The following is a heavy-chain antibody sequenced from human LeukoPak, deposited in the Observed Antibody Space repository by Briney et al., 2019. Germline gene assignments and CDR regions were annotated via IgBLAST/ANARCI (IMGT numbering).Heavy chain of an antibody. V-gene: IGHV3-53*01. D-gene: IGHD3-16*02. CDR2: IYSGGST. J-gene: IGHJ4*02. Sequence: GGSLRLSCAASGFTVSSNYMSWVRQAPGKGLEWVSVIYSGGSTYYADSVKGRFTISRDNSKNTLYLQMNSLRAEDTAVYYCARTGAYDYAWGSYHFDYWGQGTLVTVSS. CDR3: ARTGAYDYAWGSYHFDY. CDR1: GFTVSSNY.